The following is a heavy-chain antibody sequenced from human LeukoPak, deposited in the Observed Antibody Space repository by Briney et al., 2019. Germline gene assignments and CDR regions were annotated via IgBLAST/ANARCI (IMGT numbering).Heavy chain of an antibody. CDR1: GYTFTDYY. CDR3: ARERNYGDYGNAFDV. J-gene: IGHJ3*01. CDR2: INPKRGVT. V-gene: IGHV1-2*02. Sequence: ASVKVSCKASGYTFTDYYIHWMRQAPGQGLEWIGWINPKRGVTTYAQKFQGRVTMTRDTSITTAYMELTRLRSDDTTIYYCARERNYGDYGNAFDVWGQGTKVTV. D-gene: IGHD4-17*01.